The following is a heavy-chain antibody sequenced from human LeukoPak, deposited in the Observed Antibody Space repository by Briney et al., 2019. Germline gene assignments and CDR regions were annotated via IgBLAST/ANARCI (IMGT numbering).Heavy chain of an antibody. CDR1: GGSISSSSYY. Sequence: SETLSLTCTVSGGSISSSSYYWGWIRQPPGKGLEWIGSIYYSGSTYYNPSLKSRVTISVDTSKNQFSLKLSSVTAADTAVYYCARQWGRHSSGSPHDYWGQGTLVTVSS. D-gene: IGHD3-22*01. V-gene: IGHV4-39*01. CDR3: ARQWGRHSSGSPHDY. CDR2: IYYSGST. J-gene: IGHJ4*02.